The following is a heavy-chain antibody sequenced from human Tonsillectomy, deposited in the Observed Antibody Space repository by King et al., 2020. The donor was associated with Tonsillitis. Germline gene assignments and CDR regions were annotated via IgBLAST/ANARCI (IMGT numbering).Heavy chain of an antibody. CDR2: IKQDGSEK. Sequence: VQLVESGGGLVQPGGSLRLSCAASGFTFSSYWMSWVRQAPGKGLEWVANIKQDGSEKYYVDSVKGRFTISRDNAKNSLYLQMNSLRAEDTAVYYCAREPNQQLSYYFDYWGQGTLVTVSS. CDR1: GFTFSSYW. D-gene: IGHD6-13*01. V-gene: IGHV3-7*03. CDR3: AREPNQQLSYYFDY. J-gene: IGHJ4*02.